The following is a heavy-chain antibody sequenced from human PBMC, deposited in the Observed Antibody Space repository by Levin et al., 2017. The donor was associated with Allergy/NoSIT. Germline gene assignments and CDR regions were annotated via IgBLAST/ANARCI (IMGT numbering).Heavy chain of an antibody. Sequence: PGGSLRLSCAASGFTFSSYWMHWVRQAPGKGLVWFSRIKSDGSITTYADSVKGRFTISRDNAKNTLYLQMNSLRAEDTAVYYGTRDRERRDGYNWGVDYWGQGTLVTVSS. J-gene: IGHJ4*02. V-gene: IGHV3-74*01. D-gene: IGHD5-24*01. CDR3: TRDRERRDGYNWGVDY. CDR2: IKSDGSIT. CDR1: GFTFSSYW.